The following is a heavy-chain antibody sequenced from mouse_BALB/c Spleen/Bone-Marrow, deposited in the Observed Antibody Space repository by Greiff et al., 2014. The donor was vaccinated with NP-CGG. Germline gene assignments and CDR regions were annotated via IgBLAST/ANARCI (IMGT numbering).Heavy chain of an antibody. D-gene: IGHD2-4*01. CDR2: IDTSXXXX. J-gene: IGHJ4*01. CDR1: GYTFTDKW. V-gene: IGHV1-69*01. Sequence: QVQLQQPGAELGMPGASVKMSCKASGYTFTDKWMYWVKQRPGQGLEWIGAIDTSXXXXXXXXXXXXXXXXXGXASSSTADMQVSSLTSDDSAVYYCARGXHDFSXXYWGQGTPVTVSS. CDR3: ARGXHDFSXXY.